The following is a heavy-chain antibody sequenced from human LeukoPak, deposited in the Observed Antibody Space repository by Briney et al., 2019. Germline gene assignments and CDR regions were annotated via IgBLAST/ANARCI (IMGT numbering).Heavy chain of an antibody. J-gene: IGHJ3*02. CDR1: GYTFTGYY. D-gene: IGHD2-2*01. Sequence: EASVKVSCKASGYTFTGYYMHWVRQAPGQGLEWMGWINPNSGGTNYAQKFQGRVTMTRDTSISTAYMELSRLRSDDTAVYYCARQRGYCSSTSCYGKTDDAFDIWGQGTMVTVSS. CDR2: INPNSGGT. CDR3: ARQRGYCSSTSCYGKTDDAFDI. V-gene: IGHV1-2*02.